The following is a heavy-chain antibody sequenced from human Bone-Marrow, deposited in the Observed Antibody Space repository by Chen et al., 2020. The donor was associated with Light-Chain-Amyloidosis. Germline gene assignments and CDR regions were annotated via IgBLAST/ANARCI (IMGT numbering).Heavy chain of an antibody. CDR2: IYPDDSDA. V-gene: IGHV5-51*01. CDR1: GYTFPNYW. CDR3: ARRRDGYNFDY. D-gene: IGHD5-12*01. Sequence: GYTFPNYWIGWVRQMPGKGLEWMGVIYPDDSDARYSPSFEGHVTISADKSITTAYLQWRSLKASDTAMYYCARRRDGYNFDYWGQGTLVTVSS. J-gene: IGHJ4*02.